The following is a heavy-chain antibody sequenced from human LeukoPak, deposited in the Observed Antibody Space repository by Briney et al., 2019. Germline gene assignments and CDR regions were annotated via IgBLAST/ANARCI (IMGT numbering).Heavy chain of an antibody. J-gene: IGHJ5*02. D-gene: IGHD5-18*01. CDR1: GFIFSDYY. CDR2: ITSSGSNM. V-gene: IGHV3-11*04. Sequence: GGSLRLSCAASGFIFSDYYMSWIRQAPGKGLEWVSYITSSGSNMYYADSAKGRFTISRDNAKNTLYLQMNSLRAEDTAVYYCARDPGYRGESGWFDPWGQGTLVTVSS. CDR3: ARDPGYRGESGWFDP.